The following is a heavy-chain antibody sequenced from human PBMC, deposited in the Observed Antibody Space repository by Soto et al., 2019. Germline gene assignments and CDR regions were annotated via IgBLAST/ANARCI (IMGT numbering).Heavy chain of an antibody. J-gene: IGHJ4*02. CDR3: ARHNYGSGSTYFDY. V-gene: IGHV4-34*01. CDR1: GGSFSGYY. D-gene: IGHD3-10*01. CDR2: INHSGST. Sequence: PSETLSLTCAAYGGSFSGYYWSWIRQPPGKGLEWIGEINHSGSTNYNPSIKSRVTISVDTSKNQFSLKLNSMTAADTAVYYCARHNYGSGSTYFDYWGQGTLVTVSS.